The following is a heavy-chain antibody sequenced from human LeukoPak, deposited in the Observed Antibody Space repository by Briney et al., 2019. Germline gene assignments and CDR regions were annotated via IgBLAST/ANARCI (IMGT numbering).Heavy chain of an antibody. J-gene: IGHJ5*02. CDR3: AREEQRYSSSWYSVEILDP. V-gene: IGHV4-38-2*02. CDR1: GYSISSGYY. Sequence: SETLSLTCTVSGYSISSGYYWGWIRQPPGKGLEWIGSIYHSGSTYYNPSLKSRVTISVDTSKNQFSLKLSSVTAADTAVYYCAREEQRYSSSWYSVEILDPWGQGTLVTVSS. CDR2: IYHSGST. D-gene: IGHD6-13*01.